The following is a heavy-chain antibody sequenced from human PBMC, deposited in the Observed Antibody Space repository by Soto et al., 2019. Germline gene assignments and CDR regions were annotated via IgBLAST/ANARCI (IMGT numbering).Heavy chain of an antibody. V-gene: IGHV1-8*01. D-gene: IGHD3-16*02. CDR1: GYGFATHD. J-gene: IGHJ4*02. CDR2: INPNSGNT. CDR3: ARSHLDLTNVWGSYRHPPYYFDV. Sequence: QVQLVQSGADLKSPGASVKVSCQASGYGFATHDITWVRQTPAQGLEWMGFINPNSGNTAYGQKFQGRVTMTRNTLMATAYLELSSLTPDDTGIYYCARSHLDLTNVWGSYRHPPYYFDVWGQGTLVTVSS.